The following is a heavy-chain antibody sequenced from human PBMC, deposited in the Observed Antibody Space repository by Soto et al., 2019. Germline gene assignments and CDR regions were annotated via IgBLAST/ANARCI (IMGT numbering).Heavy chain of an antibody. D-gene: IGHD5-12*01. J-gene: IGHJ3*02. CDR2: IIPILGIA. Sequence: SVKVSCKASGGTFSSYTISWVRQAPGQGLEWMGRIIPILGIANYAQKFQGRVTITADKSTSTAYMELSSLRSEDTAVYYCARASHVDIVATIGSAFDIWGQGTMVT. CDR1: GGTFSSYT. V-gene: IGHV1-69*02. CDR3: ARASHVDIVATIGSAFDI.